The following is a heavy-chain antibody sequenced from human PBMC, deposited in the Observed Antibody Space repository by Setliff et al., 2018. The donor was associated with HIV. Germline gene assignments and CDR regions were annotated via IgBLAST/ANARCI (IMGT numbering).Heavy chain of an antibody. D-gene: IGHD3-22*01. CDR3: ARQWRDQYNSGVSTEYFQH. CDR1: SGSVSRSDYY. V-gene: IGHV4-39*01. CDR2: IYWSGLT. Sequence: SETLSLTCTVSSGSVSRSDYYWGWIRQTPGKGLEWIGSIYWSGLTFYNPSLKSRVTISVDTSTNQFSLRLNSVTAADTAVYYCARQWRDQYNSGVSTEYFQHWGLGTLVTVSS. J-gene: IGHJ1*01.